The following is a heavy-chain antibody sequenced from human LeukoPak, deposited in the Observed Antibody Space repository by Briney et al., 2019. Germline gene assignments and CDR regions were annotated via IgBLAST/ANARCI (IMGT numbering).Heavy chain of an antibody. J-gene: IGHJ5*02. Sequence: ASVKVSCKASGYTFTGYYMHWVRQAPGQGREWMGWINPNSGGTNYAQKFQGRVTMTRDTSISTAYMELSRLRSDDTAVYYCATSNPIAAAGRDNWFDPWGQGTLVTVSS. CDR3: ATSNPIAAAGRDNWFDP. V-gene: IGHV1-2*02. CDR1: GYTFTGYY. D-gene: IGHD6-13*01. CDR2: INPNSGGT.